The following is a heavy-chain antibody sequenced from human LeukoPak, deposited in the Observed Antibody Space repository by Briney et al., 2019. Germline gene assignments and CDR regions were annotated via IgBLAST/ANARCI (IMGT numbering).Heavy chain of an antibody. CDR3: ARRDSSTSYWYFDL. D-gene: IGHD2-2*01. J-gene: IGHJ2*01. CDR1: GGSISSGGYY. Sequence: SQTLSLTCTVSGGSISSGGYYWSWIRQHPGTGLEWIGYIYYSGSTYYNPSLKSRVTISVDTSKNQFSLKLSSVTAADTAVYYCARRDSSTSYWYFDLWGRGTLVTVSS. V-gene: IGHV4-31*03. CDR2: IYYSGST.